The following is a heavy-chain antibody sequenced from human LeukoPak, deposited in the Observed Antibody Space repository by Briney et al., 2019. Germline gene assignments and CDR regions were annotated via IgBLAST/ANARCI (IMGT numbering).Heavy chain of an antibody. Sequence: GGSLRLSCAASGFTFSNYWMTWVRQAPGKGLEWVANIKQDGSEKYYVDSVKGRFTISRDNAKNSLYLPMNSLRAEDTAVYYCARSETTYYYDSSVYFYYYYGMDVWGQGTTVTVSS. CDR1: GFTFSNYW. V-gene: IGHV3-7*01. J-gene: IGHJ6*02. CDR3: ARSETTYYYDSSVYFYYYYGMDV. CDR2: IKQDGSEK. D-gene: IGHD3-22*01.